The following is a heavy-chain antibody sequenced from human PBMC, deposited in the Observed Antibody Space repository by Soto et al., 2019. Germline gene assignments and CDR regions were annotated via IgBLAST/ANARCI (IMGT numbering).Heavy chain of an antibody. J-gene: IGHJ4*02. Sequence: SETLSLTCAVYGGSFSGYYWSWIRQPPGKGLEWIGKINHSGSTNYNPSLKSRVTISVHTSKNQFSLKLSSVTAADTAVYYCAREISITGTTFDYWGQGTLVTVSS. CDR3: AREISITGTTFDY. CDR1: GGSFSGYY. CDR2: INHSGST. V-gene: IGHV4-34*01. D-gene: IGHD1-7*01.